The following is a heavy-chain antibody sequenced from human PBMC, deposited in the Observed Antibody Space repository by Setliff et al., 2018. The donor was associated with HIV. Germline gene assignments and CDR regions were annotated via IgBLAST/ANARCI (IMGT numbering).Heavy chain of an antibody. Sequence: SETLSLSCTVSGDFFSSDYYWGWIRQSPGKGLEWLGNVYHTGNSHYNPSLKSRVTISVDTSKNQFSLKLSSVTAADTAVYYCARGRRYSYGSRFDYWGQGTLVTVSS. V-gene: IGHV4-38-2*02. J-gene: IGHJ4*02. CDR2: VYHTGNS. CDR1: GDFFSSDYY. CDR3: ARGRRYSYGSRFDY. D-gene: IGHD5-18*01.